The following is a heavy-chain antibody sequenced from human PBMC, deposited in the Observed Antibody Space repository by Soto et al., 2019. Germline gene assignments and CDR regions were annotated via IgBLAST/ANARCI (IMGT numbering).Heavy chain of an antibody. V-gene: IGHV4-30-4*01. D-gene: IGHD3-10*01. CDR2: IYYSGST. CDR1: GGSISSGDYY. J-gene: IGHJ6*02. Sequence: PSETLSLTCTVSGGSISSGDYYWSWIRQPPGKGLEWIGYIYYSGSTYYNPSLKSRVTISVDTSKNQLSLKLSSVTAADTAVYYCARDSHYYGSGSERFNGMDVWGQGTTVTVSS. CDR3: ARDSHYYGSGSERFNGMDV.